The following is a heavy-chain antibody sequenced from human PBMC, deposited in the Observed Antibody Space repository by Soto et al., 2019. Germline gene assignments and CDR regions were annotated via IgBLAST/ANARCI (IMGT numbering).Heavy chain of an antibody. V-gene: IGHV1-69*13. D-gene: IGHD1-26*01. CDR1: GRTFSSYA. CDR2: IIPIFGTA. J-gene: IGHJ3*02. Sequence: SVKVSCKASGRTFSSYAISWVRQAPGQGLEWMGGIIPIFGTANYAQKFQGRVTITADESTSTAYMELSSLRSEDTAVYYCARDSGVGATRGAFDIWGQGTMVTVSS. CDR3: ARDSGVGATRGAFDI.